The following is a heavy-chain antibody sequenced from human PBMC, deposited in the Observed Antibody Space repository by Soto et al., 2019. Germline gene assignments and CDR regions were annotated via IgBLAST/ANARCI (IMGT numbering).Heavy chain of an antibody. J-gene: IGHJ4*02. CDR3: AKDRGLWLQFDYFDY. V-gene: IGHV3-30-3*01. D-gene: IGHD5-12*01. Sequence: PGGSLRLSCAASGFTFSSSPMHWVRQAPGKGLEWVAIISYDGSDKYYADSVKGRFTISRDNSKNTLYLQMNSLRAEDTAVYYCAKDRGLWLQFDYFDYWGQGTLVTVSS. CDR1: GFTFSSSP. CDR2: ISYDGSDK.